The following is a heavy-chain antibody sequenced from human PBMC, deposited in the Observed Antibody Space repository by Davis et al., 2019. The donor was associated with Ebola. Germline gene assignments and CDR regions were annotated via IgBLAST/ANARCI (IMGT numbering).Heavy chain of an antibody. CDR1: GFTVDDYA. CDR2: ISWNSGSI. CDR3: AKDEGDYDFWSGYYDY. V-gene: IGHV3-9*01. J-gene: IGHJ4*02. D-gene: IGHD3-3*01. Sequence: PGGSLRLFCAASGFTVDDYAMHWVRQAPGKGLEWVSGISWNSGSIGYADSVKGRFTISRDNAKNSLYLQMNSLRAEDTALYYCAKDEGDYDFWSGYYDYWGQGTLVTVSS.